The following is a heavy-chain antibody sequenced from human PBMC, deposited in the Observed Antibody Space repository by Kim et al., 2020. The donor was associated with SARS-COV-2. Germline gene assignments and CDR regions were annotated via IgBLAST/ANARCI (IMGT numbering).Heavy chain of an antibody. CDR2: IIPILGIA. Sequence: SVKVSCKASGGTFSSYTISWVRQAPGQGLEWMGRIIPILGIANYAQKFQGRVTITADKSTSTAYMELSSLRSEDTAVYYCARAYGGRSGAFDYWGQGTLVTVSS. V-gene: IGHV1-69*02. D-gene: IGHD4-17*01. CDR1: GGTFSSYT. CDR3: ARAYGGRSGAFDY. J-gene: IGHJ4*02.